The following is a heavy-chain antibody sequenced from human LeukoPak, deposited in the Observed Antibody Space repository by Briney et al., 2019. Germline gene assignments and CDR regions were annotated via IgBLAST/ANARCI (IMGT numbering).Heavy chain of an antibody. J-gene: IGHJ4*02. CDR3: ARPRDCGYDYFDY. CDR2: INDSGRT. V-gene: IGHV4-34*10. CDR1: GGSLTDYY. D-gene: IGHD5-12*01. Sequence: SETLSLTCVVYGGSLTDYYWSWIRQSPGQGLEWIGEINDSGRTNYNPSLKSRITMSVDTSKNHFSLKLSSVTAADTAVYFCARPRDCGYDYFDYWGQGTLVTVSS.